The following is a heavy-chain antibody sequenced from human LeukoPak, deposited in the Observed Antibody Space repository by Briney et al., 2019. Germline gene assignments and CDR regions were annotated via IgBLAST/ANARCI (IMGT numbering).Heavy chain of an antibody. J-gene: IGHJ6*03. Sequence: GSSVKVSCKASGGTFSSYAISWVRQAPGQGLEWMGGIIPIFGTANYAQKFQGRVTITTDESTSTAYMELSSLRSEDTAVYYCARAGPRVGDYYYYYMDVWGKGTTVTVSS. D-gene: IGHD1-14*01. V-gene: IGHV1-69*05. CDR1: GGTFSSYA. CDR2: IIPIFGTA. CDR3: ARAGPRVGDYYYYYMDV.